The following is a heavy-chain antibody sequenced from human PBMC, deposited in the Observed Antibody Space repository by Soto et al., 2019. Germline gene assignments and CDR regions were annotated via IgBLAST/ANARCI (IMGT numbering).Heavy chain of an antibody. J-gene: IGHJ4*02. CDR2: ISHDGSNK. V-gene: IGHV3-30*18. CDR3: AKDHSFPMIDY. Sequence: PGGSLRLSCSASGFTFSSYGMHWCRQAPGKGLEWVAVISHDGSNKYYADSVKGRFTISRDNSKNTLYLQMNSLRAEDTAVYYCAKDHSFPMIDYWGQGTLVTVSS. D-gene: IGHD3-22*01. CDR1: GFTFSSYG.